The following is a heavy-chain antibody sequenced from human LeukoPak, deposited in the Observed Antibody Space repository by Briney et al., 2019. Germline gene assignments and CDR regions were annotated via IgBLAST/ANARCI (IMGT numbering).Heavy chain of an antibody. V-gene: IGHV3-74*01. CDR3: ARDPAADYDILTGLDY. CDR2: INSDGSST. CDR1: GFTFSSYW. D-gene: IGHD3-9*01. J-gene: IGHJ4*02. Sequence: PGGSLRLSCAASGFTFSSYWMHWVRQAPGKGLVWVSRINSDGSSTSYADSVKGRFTISRDNAKNTLYLQMNSLRAEDTAVYYCARDPAADYDILTGLDYWGQGTLVTVSS.